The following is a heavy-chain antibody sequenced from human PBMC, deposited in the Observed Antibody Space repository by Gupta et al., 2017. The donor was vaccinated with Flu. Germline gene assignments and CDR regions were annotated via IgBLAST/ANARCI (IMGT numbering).Heavy chain of an antibody. CDR1: TYTFERPY. CDR2: INPNTVIT. V-gene: IGHV1-46*02. CDR3: ARFEGPHDCWSGYADYYYVMEV. J-gene: IGHJ6*02. Sequence: QLELVQSGAEVKKPGASVKISCKGSTYTFERPYVNSVRQVPGQGIEWLGVINPNTVITIYAQKFQCRVTMTRDTPTSTAYMELSGLRSEDTAVYYCARFEGPHDCWSGYADYYYVMEVWGQGTTVTV. D-gene: IGHD3-3*01.